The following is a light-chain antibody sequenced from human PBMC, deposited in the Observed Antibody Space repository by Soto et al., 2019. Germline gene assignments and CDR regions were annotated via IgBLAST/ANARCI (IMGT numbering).Light chain of an antibody. J-gene: IGKJ5*01. V-gene: IGKV1-9*01. CDR2: AAS. Sequence: DIQLTQSPSFLSASVGDRVTITCRASQAIDTSLAWSQQKPGKAPKLLIYAASLLQSGVPSRFSGSGSGTEFTLPINSLQPEDFASYYCQQLNSFPFIFGQGTRLESK. CDR3: QQLNSFPFI. CDR1: QAIDTS.